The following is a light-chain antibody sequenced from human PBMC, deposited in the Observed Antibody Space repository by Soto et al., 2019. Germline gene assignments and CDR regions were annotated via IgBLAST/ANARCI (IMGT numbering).Light chain of an antibody. CDR3: CSYAGGASVV. CDR2: EDS. J-gene: IGLJ2*01. V-gene: IGLV2-23*01. CDR1: SSDIGGYNL. Sequence: QSALTQPASVSGSPGQSITISCTGTSSDIGGYNLVSWYQQHPGKAPKLIIYEDSERPSGVSDRFSGSKSGNTASLTISGLQTEDEADYYCCSYAGGASVVFGGGTKLTVL.